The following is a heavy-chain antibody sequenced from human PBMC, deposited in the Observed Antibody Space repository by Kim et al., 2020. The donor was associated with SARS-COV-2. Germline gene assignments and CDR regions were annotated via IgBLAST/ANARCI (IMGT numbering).Heavy chain of an antibody. D-gene: IGHD3-10*01. Sequence: ADAGKGRITIDRDNSKNTLYLQMNSLRAEDKAVYYCARSMAGSYYYGMDVWGQGTTVTVSS. V-gene: IGHV3-30*01. CDR3: ARSMAGSYYYGMDV. J-gene: IGHJ6*02.